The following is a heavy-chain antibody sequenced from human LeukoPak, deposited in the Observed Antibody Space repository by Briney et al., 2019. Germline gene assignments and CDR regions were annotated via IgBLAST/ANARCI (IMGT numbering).Heavy chain of an antibody. CDR1: GGSISLYY. V-gene: IGHV4-4*07. D-gene: IGHD3-10*01. Sequence: SETLSLTCTVSGGSISLYYWSWIRQPAGKGLEWIGRIYTSGSPDYNPSLKSRITTSVNTSKNQFSLKLSSVTAADTAVYYCARDHYYGSGSPAFDIWGQGTMVTVSS. CDR2: IYTSGSP. J-gene: IGHJ3*02. CDR3: ARDHYYGSGSPAFDI.